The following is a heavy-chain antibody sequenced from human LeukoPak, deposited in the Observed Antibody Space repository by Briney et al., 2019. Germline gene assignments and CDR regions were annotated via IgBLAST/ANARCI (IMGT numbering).Heavy chain of an antibody. V-gene: IGHV3-23*01. D-gene: IGHD3-10*01. J-gene: IGHJ4*02. CDR3: AKDQWGRFGELYRGGTDY. CDR2: ISGSGGST. Sequence: GGSLRLSCAASGFTSSSYAMSWVRQAPGKGLEWVSAISGSGGSTYYADSVKGRFTISRDNSKNTLYLQMNSLRAEDTAVYYCAKDQWGRFGELYRGGTDYWGQGTLVTVSS. CDR1: GFTSSSYA.